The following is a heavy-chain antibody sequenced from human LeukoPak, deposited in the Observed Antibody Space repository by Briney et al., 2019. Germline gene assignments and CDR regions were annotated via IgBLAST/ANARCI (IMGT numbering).Heavy chain of an antibody. CDR1: GGTFSSYA. J-gene: IGHJ6*02. CDR3: ARDASREGGYDFWSGSYYYFYGMDV. D-gene: IGHD3-3*01. CDR2: IIPIFGTA. V-gene: IGHV1-69*13. Sequence: SVKVSCKASGGTFSSYAISWVRQAPGQGLEWMGGIIPIFGTANYAQRFQGRVTITADESTSTAYMELSSLRSEDTAVYYCARDASREGGYDFWSGSYYYFYGMDVWGQGTTVTVSS.